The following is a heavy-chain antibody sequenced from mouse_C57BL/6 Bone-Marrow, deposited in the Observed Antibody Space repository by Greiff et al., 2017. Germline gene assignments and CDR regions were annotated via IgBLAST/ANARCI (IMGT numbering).Heavy chain of an antibody. CDR3: ARGAYGSSSFAY. CDR1: GYTFTSYW. D-gene: IGHD1-1*01. V-gene: IGHV1-64*01. CDR2: IHPNSGST. Sequence: QVQLQQPGAELVKPGASVKLSCKASGYTFTSYWMHWVKQRPGQGLEWIGMIHPNSGSTKYNEKFKSKATLTVDKSSSTAYMQLSSLTSEDSAVYYCARGAYGSSSFAYWGQGTLVTVSA. J-gene: IGHJ3*01.